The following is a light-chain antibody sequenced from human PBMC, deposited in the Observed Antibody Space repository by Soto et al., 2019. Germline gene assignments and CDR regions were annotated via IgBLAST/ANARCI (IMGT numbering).Light chain of an antibody. Sequence: QSVLTQPPSASGTPGQRLTISCSGSSSNIGTKYVYWYQQLPGTAPKLLIYRNNQRPSGVPDRFSGSKSDTSASLAISGLRSEDEGDYFCAAWDDSLSGVVFGGGTQLTVL. CDR1: SSNIGTKY. CDR3: AAWDDSLSGVV. CDR2: RNN. V-gene: IGLV1-47*01. J-gene: IGLJ2*01.